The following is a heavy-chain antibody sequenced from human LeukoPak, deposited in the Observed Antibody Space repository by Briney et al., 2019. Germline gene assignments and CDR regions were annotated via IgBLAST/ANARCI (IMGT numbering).Heavy chain of an antibody. V-gene: IGHV3-33*01. CDR3: ARAVYGYSSSWYYFDY. CDR1: GFTFSSYG. D-gene: IGHD6-13*01. CDR2: IWYDGSNK. Sequence: GRSLRLSCAASGFTFSSYGMHWVRQAPGRGLEWVAVIWYDGSNKYYADSVKGRFTISRDNSKNTLYLQMNSLRAEDTAVYYCARAVYGYSSSWYYFDYWGQGTLVTVSS. J-gene: IGHJ4*02.